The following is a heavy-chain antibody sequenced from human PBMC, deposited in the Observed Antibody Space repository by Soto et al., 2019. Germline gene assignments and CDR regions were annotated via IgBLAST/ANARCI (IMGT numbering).Heavy chain of an antibody. CDR3: AKEPLYFDWLRDAPEYFDY. J-gene: IGHJ4*02. Sequence: EVQLLESGGGLVQPGGSLRLSCAASGFTFSSYAMSWVRQAPGKGLEWVSAISGSGGSTYYADSVKGRFTISRDNSKNTLYLQMNSLRAEDTAVYYCAKEPLYFDWLRDAPEYFDYWGQGTLVTVSS. D-gene: IGHD3-9*01. CDR1: GFTFSSYA. V-gene: IGHV3-23*01. CDR2: ISGSGGST.